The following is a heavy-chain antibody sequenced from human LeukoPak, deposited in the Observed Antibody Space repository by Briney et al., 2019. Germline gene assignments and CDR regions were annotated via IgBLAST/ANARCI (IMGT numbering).Heavy chain of an antibody. CDR2: IYYSGST. CDR3: ARVTVWSGYYFDY. J-gene: IGHJ4*02. CDR1: GGSISSYY. V-gene: IGHV4-59*01. Sequence: SETLSLTCTASGGSISSYYWSWIRQPPGKGLEWIGYIYYSGSTNYNPSLKSRVTISVDTSKNQFSLKLSSVTAADTAVYYCARVTVWSGYYFDYWGQGTLVTVSS. D-gene: IGHD3-3*01.